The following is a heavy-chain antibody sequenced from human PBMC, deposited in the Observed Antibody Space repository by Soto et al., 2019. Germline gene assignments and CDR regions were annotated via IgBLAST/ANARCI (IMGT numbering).Heavy chain of an antibody. CDR3: ARTGNYYDSSGYLN. J-gene: IGHJ4*02. CDR2: INHSGST. Sequence: XETLSLTCSVYGGSFSGYYWSWIRQPPGKGLEWIGEINHSGSTNYNPSLKSRVTISVDTSKNQFSLKLSSVTAADTAVYYCARTGNYYDSSGYLNWGQGPLVTVSS. V-gene: IGHV4-34*01. CDR1: GGSFSGYY. D-gene: IGHD3-22*01.